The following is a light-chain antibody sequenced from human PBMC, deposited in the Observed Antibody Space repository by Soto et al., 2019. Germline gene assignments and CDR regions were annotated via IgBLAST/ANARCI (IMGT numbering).Light chain of an antibody. CDR1: RSDVGAYNY. J-gene: IGLJ1*01. Sequence: QSALTQPASVSGSPGQSIAISCTGTRSDVGAYNYVSWYQQHPGKAPKLMIFEVNKRPSGVANRFSGSKSGNTASLTISGLQAEDEADYYCCSYAGGSLYVFGTGTKVTVL. V-gene: IGLV2-23*02. CDR2: EVN. CDR3: CSYAGGSLYV.